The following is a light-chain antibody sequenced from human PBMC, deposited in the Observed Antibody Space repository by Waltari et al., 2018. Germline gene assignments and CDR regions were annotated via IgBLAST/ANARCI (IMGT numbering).Light chain of an antibody. CDR1: SSDVGSYNL. CDR3: CSYAGSSTPYV. V-gene: IGLV2-23*02. J-gene: IGLJ1*01. CDR2: EVS. Sequence: QSALTQPASVSGSTGQSITISCTGTSSDVGSYNLVSWYRQHPGKAPKLLIYEVSKRPSGVSNRFSGSKSGNAASLTISGLQAEDEADYYCCSYAGSSTPYVFGTGTKVTVL.